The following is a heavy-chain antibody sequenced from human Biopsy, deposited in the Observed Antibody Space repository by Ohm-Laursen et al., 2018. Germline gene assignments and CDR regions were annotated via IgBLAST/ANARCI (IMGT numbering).Heavy chain of an antibody. D-gene: IGHD6-13*01. J-gene: IGHJ6*02. CDR2: ITQSAST. V-gene: IGHV4-34*01. CDR3: ARVPLPGIGAAYQGRFLYGMDV. CDR1: GGSINGYI. Sequence: SQTLSLTWAVYGGSINGYIWSWIRQPPGKGLEWIGDITQSASTNYSPSLKIRVTISMDTAKKQFSLSLKSVTAADTAVYYCARVPLPGIGAAYQGRFLYGMDVWGQGTTVSVSS.